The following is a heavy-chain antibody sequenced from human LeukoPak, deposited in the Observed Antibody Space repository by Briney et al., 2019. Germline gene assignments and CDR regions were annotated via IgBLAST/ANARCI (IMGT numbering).Heavy chain of an antibody. CDR1: GDSISSSSHH. CDR3: ARHYGRGGATMGAFDS. V-gene: IGHV4-39*01. D-gene: IGHD5-24*01. Sequence: SETLSLTCAVSGDSISSSSHHWGWIRQSPGKGLEWIGSIYYGRTTYYNPSLNSRVTISVLTSKNQFSLQLNSVTAADTAIYYCARHYGRGGATMGAFDSWGQGSLVAVSS. CDR2: IYYGRTT. J-gene: IGHJ4*02.